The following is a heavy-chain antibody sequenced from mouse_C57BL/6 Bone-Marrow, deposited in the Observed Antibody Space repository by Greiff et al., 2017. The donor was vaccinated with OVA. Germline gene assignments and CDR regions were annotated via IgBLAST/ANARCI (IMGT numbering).Heavy chain of an antibody. J-gene: IGHJ4*01. V-gene: IGHV5-12*01. Sequence: EVKVVESGGGLVQPGGSLKLSCAASGFTFSDYYMYWVRQTPEKRLEWVAYISNGGGSTYYPDTVKGRFTISRDNAKNTLYLQMSRLKSEDTAMYYCARHYSNYLYAMDYWGQGTSVTVSS. CDR3: ARHYSNYLYAMDY. D-gene: IGHD2-5*01. CDR1: GFTFSDYY. CDR2: ISNGGGST.